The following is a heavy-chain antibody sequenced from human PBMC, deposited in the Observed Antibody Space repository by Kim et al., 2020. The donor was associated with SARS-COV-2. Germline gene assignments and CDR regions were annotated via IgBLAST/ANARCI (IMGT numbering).Heavy chain of an antibody. CDR1: GFTFSSYA. V-gene: IGHV3-23*01. CDR3: AKDMREDSYYYYYGMDV. J-gene: IGHJ6*02. CDR2: ISGSGGST. Sequence: GGSLRLSCAASGFTFSSYAMSWVRQAPGKGLEWVSAISGSGGSTYYADSVKGRFTISRDNSKNTLYLQMNSLRAEDTAVYYCAKDMREDSYYYYYGMDVWGQGTTVTVSS. D-gene: IGHD2-15*01.